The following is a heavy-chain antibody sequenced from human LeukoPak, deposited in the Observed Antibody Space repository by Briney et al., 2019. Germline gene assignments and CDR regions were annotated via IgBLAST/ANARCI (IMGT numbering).Heavy chain of an antibody. Sequence: GGSLRLSCAASGFIFSNYGIHWVRQAPGKGLQWVAFIRYDGSEKYYADSVKGRFTISRDNSKNTLYLQMNSLRAEDAAVYYCAKGFDFHFDYWGQGTLVTVSS. CDR3: AKGFDFHFDY. CDR2: IRYDGSEK. V-gene: IGHV3-30*02. CDR1: GFIFSNYG. J-gene: IGHJ4*02. D-gene: IGHD3-9*01.